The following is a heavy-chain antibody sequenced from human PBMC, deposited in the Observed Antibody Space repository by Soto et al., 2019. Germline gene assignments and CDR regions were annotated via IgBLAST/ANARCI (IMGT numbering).Heavy chain of an antibody. J-gene: IGHJ6*02. CDR3: ARDGAGWNYGRPKNYYGMDV. CDR2: ISAYNGNT. V-gene: IGHV1-18*01. CDR1: GYTFTSYG. Sequence: QVQLVQSGAEVKKPGASMKVSCKASGYTFTSYGISWVRQAPGQGLEWMGWISAYNGNTNYAQKLQGRVTMTTDTSTSTAYMELRSLRSDDTAVYYCARDGAGWNYGRPKNYYGMDVWGQGTTVTVSS. D-gene: IGHD1-7*01.